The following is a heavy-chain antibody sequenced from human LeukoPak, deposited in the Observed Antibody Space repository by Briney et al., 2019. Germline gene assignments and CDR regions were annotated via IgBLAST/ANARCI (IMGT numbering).Heavy chain of an antibody. CDR1: GLSVSSNF. CDR3: ARVAGRGFDP. CDR2: IYSGGST. Sequence: GGSLRLSCAVSGLSVSSNFMNWVRQAPGKGLEWVSIIYSGGSTYYADSVKGRFTISRDNSKNTLYLQMNNLRAEDTAVYYCARVAGRGFDPWGQGTLVTVSS. J-gene: IGHJ5*02. V-gene: IGHV3-66*01.